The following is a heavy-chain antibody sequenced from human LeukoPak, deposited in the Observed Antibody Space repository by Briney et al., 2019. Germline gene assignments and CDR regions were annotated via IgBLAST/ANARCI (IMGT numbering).Heavy chain of an antibody. Sequence: GGSLRISCAASGFPFSNYAVSWVRQAPGKGLQWVSAVSAGGGNTYYVDSVKGRFTVSRDNSKNTLFLQMNSLTAEDTAVYYCAKGVEVGATNIAFEIWGQGTMVTVSS. V-gene: IGHV3-23*01. CDR3: AKGVEVGATNIAFEI. CDR2: VSAGGGNT. D-gene: IGHD1-26*01. J-gene: IGHJ3*02. CDR1: GFPFSNYA.